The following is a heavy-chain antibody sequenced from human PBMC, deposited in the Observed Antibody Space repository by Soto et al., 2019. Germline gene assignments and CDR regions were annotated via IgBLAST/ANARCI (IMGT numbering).Heavy chain of an antibody. J-gene: IGHJ6*02. V-gene: IGHV4-34*01. CDR3: ARPSYALNWDFHYGMQV. CDR2: INQSGNT. CDR1: GGSFRGYY. D-gene: IGHD2-2*01. Sequence: LSLTCAVSGGSFRGYYCTWIRQIPGKGLEWIGEINQSGNTKYNPSLMSRVTMSVDTSRNQFSLKLRSVTAADTAVYYCARPSYALNWDFHYGMQVWGQGTSVTAP.